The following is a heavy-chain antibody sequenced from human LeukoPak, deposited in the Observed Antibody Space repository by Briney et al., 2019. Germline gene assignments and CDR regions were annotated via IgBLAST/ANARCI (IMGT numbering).Heavy chain of an antibody. CDR2: INHSGST. CDR1: GGSFINYY. V-gene: IGHV4-34*01. D-gene: IGHD2-2*02. Sequence: PSETPSLTCAVYGGSFINYYWSWIRQPPGKGLEWIGEINHSGSTNYNPSLKSRVTISVDTSKNQFSLKLSSVTAADTAVYYCAGRPSHYYCRSTSCFTAHFDYWGQGTLVTVSS. J-gene: IGHJ4*02. CDR3: AGRPSHYYCRSTSCFTAHFDY.